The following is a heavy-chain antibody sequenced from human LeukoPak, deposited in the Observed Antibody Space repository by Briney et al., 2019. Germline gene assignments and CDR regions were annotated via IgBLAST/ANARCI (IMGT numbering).Heavy chain of an antibody. CDR1: GYTFTSYG. Sequence: GESLKISCKGSGYTFTSYGISWVRQAPGQGLEWMGWISAYNGNTNYAQKLQGRVTMTTATSTSTAYMELRSLRSDDTAVYYCARWSGSKDAFDIWGQGTMVTVSS. D-gene: IGHD3-10*01. CDR2: ISAYNGNT. CDR3: ARWSGSKDAFDI. J-gene: IGHJ3*02. V-gene: IGHV1-18*01.